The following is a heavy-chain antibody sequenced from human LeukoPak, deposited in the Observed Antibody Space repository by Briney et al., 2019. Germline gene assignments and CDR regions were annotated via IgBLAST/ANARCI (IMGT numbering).Heavy chain of an antibody. V-gene: IGHV4-59*08. Sequence: SETLSLTCTVSGGSISSYYWSWIRQPPWKGLEWIGYIYYSGSTNYNPSLKSRVTISVDTSKNQFSLKLSSVTAADTAVYYCARHNDYYVVGGMDVWGQGTTVTVSS. CDR3: ARHNDYYVVGGMDV. D-gene: IGHD3-10*02. CDR1: GGSISSYY. J-gene: IGHJ6*02. CDR2: IYYSGST.